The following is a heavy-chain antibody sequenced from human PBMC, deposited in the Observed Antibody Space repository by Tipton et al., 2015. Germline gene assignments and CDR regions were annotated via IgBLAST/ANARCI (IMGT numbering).Heavy chain of an antibody. D-gene: IGHD2/OR15-2a*01. CDR3: ARDCNISSCYYNYAMDV. CDR2: ISGSGGST. CDR1: GFTFSNYA. V-gene: IGHV3-23*01. J-gene: IGHJ6*02. Sequence: GSLRLSCAAAGFTFSNYAMSWVRQAPGKGLEWVSGISGSGGSTYCADSEKGRITISRDNAKNSLYLQMNSLRGDDTAVYYCARDCNISSCYYNYAMDVWGQGTTVTVSS.